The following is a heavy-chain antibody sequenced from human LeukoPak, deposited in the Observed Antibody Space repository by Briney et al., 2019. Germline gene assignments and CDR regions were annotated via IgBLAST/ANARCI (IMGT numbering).Heavy chain of an antibody. CDR3: VRESFSRGDFN. Sequence: GGSLRLSCAASGFIFSTYWMAWVRQAPGKGLEWVATIKYDGNEKYYVDSVRGRFTISRDNAKNSLYLQMNSLTAEDTAVFYCVRESFSRGDFNWGQGTLVSVSS. D-gene: IGHD7-27*01. J-gene: IGHJ4*02. CDR1: GFIFSTYW. CDR2: IKYDGNEK. V-gene: IGHV3-7*01.